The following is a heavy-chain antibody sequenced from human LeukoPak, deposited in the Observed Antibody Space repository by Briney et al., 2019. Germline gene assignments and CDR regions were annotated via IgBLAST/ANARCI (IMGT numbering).Heavy chain of an antibody. CDR3: ARHGSGRSPLGS. Sequence: NPSETLSLTCTVSGGSISSYNWSWVRQPQGKGLERVGYIYATGSTNYNPSLKSRVTISVDASKNQFYLNLRSVTAADTAVYYCARHGSGRSPLGSWGQGTLVTVSS. CDR1: GGSISSYN. V-gene: IGHV4-4*09. D-gene: IGHD3-10*01. CDR2: IYATGST. J-gene: IGHJ5*02.